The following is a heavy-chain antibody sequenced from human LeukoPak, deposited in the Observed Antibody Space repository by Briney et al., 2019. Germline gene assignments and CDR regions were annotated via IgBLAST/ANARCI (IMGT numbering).Heavy chain of an antibody. CDR2: ISYDGSNK. CDR3: ARGGGYEAQYYYYYLDV. CDR1: GFTFSSYG. V-gene: IGHV3-30*03. Sequence: GGSLRLSCAASGFTFSSYGMHWVRQAPGKGLEWVAVISYDGSNKYYADSVKGRFTVSRDNSKNTLYLQMKSLRAEDTAVYYCARGGGYEAQYYYYYLDVWGKGTTVTISS. D-gene: IGHD5-12*01. J-gene: IGHJ6*03.